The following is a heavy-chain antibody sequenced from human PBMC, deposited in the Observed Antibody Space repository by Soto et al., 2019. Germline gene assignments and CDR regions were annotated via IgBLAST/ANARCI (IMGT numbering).Heavy chain of an antibody. Sequence: EVQLVESGGGLVQPGGSLRLSCAASGFTFSDSYINWVRQAPGKGLEWVGRTRNKASSYTRDYAASVKGRFTISRDDSKNSLELQMNSLKTEDTAVYYCAREGSSSGPDYEYWGQGTLVTVSS. V-gene: IGHV3-72*01. J-gene: IGHJ4*02. CDR3: AREGSSSGPDYEY. CDR2: TRNKASSYTR. CDR1: GFTFSDSY. D-gene: IGHD3-22*01.